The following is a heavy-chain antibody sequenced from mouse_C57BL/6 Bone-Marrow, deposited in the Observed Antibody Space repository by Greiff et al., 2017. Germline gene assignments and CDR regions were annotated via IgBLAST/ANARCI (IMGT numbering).Heavy chain of an antibody. CDR1: EYAFPSHD. Sequence: DVQLVESGGGLVQPGESLKLSCESTEYAFPSHDMSWVRQTPGKRLELVAAINSDGGSTYYPDTMERRFIISRDNTKRTLYLQRSSVKSEDTAVYNRAGPRLLGYWGQGTTRTVAS. V-gene: IGHV5-2*01. J-gene: IGHJ2*01. CDR3: AGPRLLGY. CDR2: INSDGGST. D-gene: IGHD3-2*02.